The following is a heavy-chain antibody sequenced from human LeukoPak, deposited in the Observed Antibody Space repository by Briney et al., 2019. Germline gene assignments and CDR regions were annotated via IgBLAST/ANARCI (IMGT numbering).Heavy chain of an antibody. D-gene: IGHD6-19*01. CDR2: IWFDGSNK. J-gene: IGHJ3*01. CDR3: ARDRGSGDSFDL. Sequence: GGSLRLSCAASGFTFSSYAMSWVRQAPGKGLEWVAVIWFDGSNKYYVDSVKGRFSISRDNSKNTLYLQMNSLRAEDTAVYYCARDRGSGDSFDLWGQGTVVTVSS. CDR1: GFTFSSYA. V-gene: IGHV3-33*08.